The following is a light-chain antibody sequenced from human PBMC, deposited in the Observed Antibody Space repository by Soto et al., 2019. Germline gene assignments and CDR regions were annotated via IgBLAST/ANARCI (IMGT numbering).Light chain of an antibody. CDR2: STT. J-gene: IGLJ2*01. V-gene: IGLV7-43*01. Sequence: QAVVTQEPSVTVSPGGTVTLTCASSTGAVTSDNYPNWVQQKPGQAPWPLIYSTTYKHSWTPARFSGSLFGGKAALTLSGAQPDAEADYYCLLYVGDAQIFGGGTKLTVL. CDR3: LLYVGDAQI. CDR1: TGAVTSDNY.